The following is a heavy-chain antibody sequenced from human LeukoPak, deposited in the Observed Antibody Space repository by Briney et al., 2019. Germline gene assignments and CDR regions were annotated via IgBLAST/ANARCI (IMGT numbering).Heavy chain of an antibody. CDR3: ARRDFDYYESSGYYYGAFDI. CDR2: IYTSGST. D-gene: IGHD3-22*01. Sequence: PSETLSLTCTVSGGSISSYYWSWIRQPPGKGLEWIGYIYTSGSTNYNPSLKSRVTISVDTSKSQFSLKLSSVTAADTAVYYCARRDFDYYESSGYYYGAFDIWGQGTMVTVSS. CDR1: GGSISSYY. V-gene: IGHV4-4*09. J-gene: IGHJ3*02.